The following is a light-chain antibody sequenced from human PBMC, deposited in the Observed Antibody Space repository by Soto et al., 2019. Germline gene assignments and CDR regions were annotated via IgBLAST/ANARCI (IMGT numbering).Light chain of an antibody. CDR3: QSYGDSLSGYV. J-gene: IGLJ1*01. CDR1: NSNIGAGYD. CDR2: GNS. Sequence: QSVVTQPPSVCGAPGQRVTISCTGSNSNIGAGYDVHWYQQLPGTAPKLLIYGNSNRPSGVPDRFSGSKSGTSASLTITGLQAEDEADYYCQSYGDSLSGYVFGTGTKVTVL. V-gene: IGLV1-40*01.